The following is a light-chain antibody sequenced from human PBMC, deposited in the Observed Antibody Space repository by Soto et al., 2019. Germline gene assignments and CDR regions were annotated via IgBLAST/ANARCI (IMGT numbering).Light chain of an antibody. Sequence: DLQMTQSPSSLSASLGDRVTIXXRASQSISSYLNWYQQKPGKAPQSLIYAASSLQSGVPSRFSGSGTGTDFTLTISSLQSEDFAVYYCQQYSKWPTFGRGTKVDIK. J-gene: IGKJ1*01. CDR1: QSISSY. CDR3: QQYSKWPT. CDR2: AAS. V-gene: IGKV1-39*01.